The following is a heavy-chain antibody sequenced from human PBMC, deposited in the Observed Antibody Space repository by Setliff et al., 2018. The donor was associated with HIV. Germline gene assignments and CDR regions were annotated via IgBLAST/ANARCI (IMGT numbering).Heavy chain of an antibody. Sequence: SETLSLTCSVSGGSLSSSRYYRDYYWGWIRQPPGKGLEWMGNIDYSGSVSYNPSLKSRLALSIDMSKNQFSLRLTSVTAADTAVYYCARDPHYFDRSGYYSYFYFDYWGQGMLVTVSS. J-gene: IGHJ4*02. CDR3: ARDPHYFDRSGYYSYFYFDY. CDR2: IDYSGSV. D-gene: IGHD3-22*01. V-gene: IGHV4-39*07. CDR1: GGSLSSSRYYRDYY.